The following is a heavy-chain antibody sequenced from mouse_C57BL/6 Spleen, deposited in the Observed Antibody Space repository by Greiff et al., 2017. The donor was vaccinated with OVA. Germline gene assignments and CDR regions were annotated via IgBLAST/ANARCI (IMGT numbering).Heavy chain of an antibody. J-gene: IGHJ2*01. Sequence: QVQLKESGPELVKPGASVKISCKASGYAFSSSWMNWVKQRPGKGLEWIGRIYPGDGDTNYNGKFKGKATLTADKSSSTAYMQLSSLTSEDSAVYFCAHYYGTFDYWGQGTTLTVSS. CDR3: AHYYGTFDY. D-gene: IGHD1-1*01. V-gene: IGHV1-82*01. CDR2: IYPGDGDT. CDR1: GYAFSSSW.